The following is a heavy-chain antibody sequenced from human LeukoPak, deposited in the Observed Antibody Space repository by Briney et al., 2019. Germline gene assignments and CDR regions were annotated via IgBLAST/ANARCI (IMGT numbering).Heavy chain of an antibody. J-gene: IGHJ5*02. Sequence: SETLSLTCTVSGGSISSYYWSWVRQPPGKGLEWIGYIYYSGSTNYNPSLNSRVIISLDTTKNQYSLQLSSVTAADTAVYYCARDPGAYGKGWFDPWGQGTLVTVSS. CDR2: IYYSGST. D-gene: IGHD4-17*01. V-gene: IGHV4-59*01. CDR3: ARDPGAYGKGWFDP. CDR1: GGSISSYY.